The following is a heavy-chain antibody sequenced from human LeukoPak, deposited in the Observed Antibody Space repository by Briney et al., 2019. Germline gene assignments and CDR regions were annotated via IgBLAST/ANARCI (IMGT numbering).Heavy chain of an antibody. Sequence: PSETLSLTCTVSGGSITSGGYSWSWIRQPPGKGLEWIVDIYHSGSTYYNPSLQSRVTISIDRSKNQFSLKLSSVTAADTAVYYCARGRNPKVVTAPHYHFDYWGQGTLVTVSS. D-gene: IGHD2-21*02. CDR1: GGSITSGGYS. CDR3: ARGRNPKVVTAPHYHFDY. J-gene: IGHJ4*02. V-gene: IGHV4-30-2*01. CDR2: IYHSGST.